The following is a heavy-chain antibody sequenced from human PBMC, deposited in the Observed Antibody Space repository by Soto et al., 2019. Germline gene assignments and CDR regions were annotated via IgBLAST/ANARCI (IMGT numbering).Heavy chain of an antibody. J-gene: IGHJ5*02. CDR1: GGSISSSSYY. CDR2: IYYSGST. Sequence: SETLSLTCTVSGGSISSSSYYWGWIRQPPGKGLEWIGSIYYSGSTYYNPSLKSRVTISVDTPKNQFSLKLSSVTAADTAVYYCARQSGRLHYDILTGYYRWFDPWGQGTLVTVSS. CDR3: ARQSGRLHYDILTGYYRWFDP. V-gene: IGHV4-39*01. D-gene: IGHD3-9*01.